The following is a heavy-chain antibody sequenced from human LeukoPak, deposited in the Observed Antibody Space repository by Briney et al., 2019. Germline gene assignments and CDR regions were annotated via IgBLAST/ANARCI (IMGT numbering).Heavy chain of an antibody. D-gene: IGHD3-10*01. CDR3: VRDSDHAPDY. V-gene: IGHV1-18*01. CDR2: IDVYNGHT. J-gene: IGHJ4*02. CDR1: GYIFTNYG. Sequence: ASVRVSCKTSGYIFTNYGVSWVRQAPGQGLEWMGWIDVYNGHTIYAQEFQGRVTLTTDTSTSTAHMDLRSLRSDDTAVYYCVRDSDHAPDYWGQGTLVTVSS.